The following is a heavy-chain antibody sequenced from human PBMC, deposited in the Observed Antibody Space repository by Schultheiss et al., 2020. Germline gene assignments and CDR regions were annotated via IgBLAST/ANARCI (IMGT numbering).Heavy chain of an antibody. CDR1: GFTFSSYG. V-gene: IGHV3-33*06. J-gene: IGHJ4*02. CDR3: AKGRAKYCSGGSCYSDY. CDR2: IWYDGSNK. Sequence: GGSLRLSCAASGFTFSSYGMHWVRQAPGKGLEWVAVIWYDGSNKYYPGSVKGRFTISRDNSKNTLYLQMNSLRAEDTAVYYCAKGRAKYCSGGSCYSDYWGQGTLVTVAS. D-gene: IGHD2-15*01.